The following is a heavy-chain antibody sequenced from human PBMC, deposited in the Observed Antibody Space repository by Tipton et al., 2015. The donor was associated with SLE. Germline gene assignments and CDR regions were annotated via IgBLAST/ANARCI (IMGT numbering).Heavy chain of an antibody. Sequence: LRLSCSVSGDSITSGSYYWVWIRQPPGKGLEWIGRLHYSGRSYYNPSLKSRVTISLDTSRTQFSLKLTSVTAADTAVYYCARRLANNSQFDSWGQGTLVTVSS. D-gene: IGHD2-21*01. CDR1: GDSITSGSYY. CDR2: LHYSGRS. V-gene: IGHV4-39*07. CDR3: ARRLANNSQFDS. J-gene: IGHJ4*02.